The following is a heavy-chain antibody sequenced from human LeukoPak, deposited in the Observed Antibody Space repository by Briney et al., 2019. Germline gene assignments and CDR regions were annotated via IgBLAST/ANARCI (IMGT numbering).Heavy chain of an antibody. D-gene: IGHD3-22*01. CDR3: ARDRGDSSGYYPLEGPFDY. Sequence: SVKVSCKASGGTFSSYAISWVRQAPGQGLEWMGGLIPIFGTANYAQKFQGRVTITADESTSTAYMELSSLRSEDTAVYYCARDRGDSSGYYPLEGPFDYWGQGTPVTVSS. CDR2: LIPIFGTA. J-gene: IGHJ4*02. V-gene: IGHV1-69*13. CDR1: GGTFSSYA.